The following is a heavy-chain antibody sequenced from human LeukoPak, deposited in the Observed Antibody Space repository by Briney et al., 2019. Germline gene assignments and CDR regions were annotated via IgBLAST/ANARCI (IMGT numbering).Heavy chain of an antibody. CDR1: GFTVSSNY. CDR2: IYYSGST. Sequence: GSLKLSCVVSGFTVSSNYMSWIRQPPGKGLEWIGSIYYSGSTYYNPSLKSRVTISVDTSKNQFSLKLSSVTAADTAVYYCARHTYSSGWYADYWGQGTLVTVSS. CDR3: ARHTYSSGWYADY. V-gene: IGHV4-39*01. J-gene: IGHJ4*02. D-gene: IGHD6-19*01.